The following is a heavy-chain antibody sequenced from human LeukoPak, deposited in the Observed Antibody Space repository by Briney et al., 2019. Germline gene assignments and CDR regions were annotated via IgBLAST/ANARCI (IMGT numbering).Heavy chain of an antibody. CDR3: ATDRAFRVTTSFDY. J-gene: IGHJ4*02. V-gene: IGHV3-23*01. D-gene: IGHD4-17*01. Sequence: GGSLRLSCEVSGFSFSSYAMNWVRQAPGKGLEWVSGISGSGGSTYYADSVKGRFTISRDNSKNTLSLQMNSLRAEDTAVYYCATDRAFRVTTSFDYWGQGTLVTVSS. CDR2: ISGSGGST. CDR1: GFSFSSYA.